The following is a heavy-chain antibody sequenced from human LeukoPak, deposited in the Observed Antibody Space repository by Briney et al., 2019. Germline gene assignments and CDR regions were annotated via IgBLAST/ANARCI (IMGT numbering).Heavy chain of an antibody. V-gene: IGHV4-59*08. CDR1: GGFISSHY. Sequence: SETLSLTCTVSGGFISSHYWSWIRQSPGKGLEWIGFMHYRGNTNSNPSLRSRVTISMDTSKNQFSLKQSSVTAADTAVYYCARGDWGSPDYYYMDVWGKGTTVTISS. D-gene: IGHD2-21*02. CDR2: MHYRGNT. CDR3: ARGDWGSPDYYYMDV. J-gene: IGHJ6*03.